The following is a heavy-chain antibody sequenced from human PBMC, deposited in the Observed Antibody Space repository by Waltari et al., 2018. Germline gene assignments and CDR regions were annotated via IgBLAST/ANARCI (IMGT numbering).Heavy chain of an antibody. CDR3: AKGKNYDSSGTFDY. CDR2: KTNDGGNK. J-gene: IGHJ4*02. Sequence: QVQLVESGGGVVQPGSSLRLSCSASGFPFVDYGMLWVRQAPGKGLEWVAVKTNDGGNKYYVDSVKSRFTISRDNSKNTLYLQMNSLRTEDTAVYYCAKGKNYDSSGTFDYWGQGTLVTVSS. CDR1: GFPFVDYG. V-gene: IGHV3-30*18. D-gene: IGHD3-22*01.